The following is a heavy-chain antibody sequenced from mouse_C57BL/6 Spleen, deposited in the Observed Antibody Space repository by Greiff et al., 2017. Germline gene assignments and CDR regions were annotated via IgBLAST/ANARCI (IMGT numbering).Heavy chain of an antibody. Sequence: EVKLVESGPGLVKPSQSLSLTCSVTGYSITSGYYWNWIRQFPGNKLEWMGYISYDGSNNYNPSLKNRISITRDTSKNQFFLKLNSVTTEDTATYCCERAADYAMDYWGQGTTVTVSS. V-gene: IGHV3-6*01. J-gene: IGHJ4*01. CDR1: GYSITSGYY. CDR3: ERAADYAMDY. CDR2: ISYDGSN.